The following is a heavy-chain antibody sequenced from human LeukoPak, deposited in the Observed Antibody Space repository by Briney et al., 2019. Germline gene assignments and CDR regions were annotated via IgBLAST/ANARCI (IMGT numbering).Heavy chain of an antibody. D-gene: IGHD3-22*01. CDR3: ARDSRDYYDAFDY. CDR1: GFTFSSYS. Sequence: PGGSLRLSCAASGFTFSSYSMNWVRQAPGKGLEWVSSISSSSSYIYYADSVKGRFTISRDNAKNSLYLQMNSLRAEDTAVYYCARDSRDYYDAFDYWGQGTLVTVSS. V-gene: IGHV3-21*01. J-gene: IGHJ4*02. CDR2: ISSSSSYI.